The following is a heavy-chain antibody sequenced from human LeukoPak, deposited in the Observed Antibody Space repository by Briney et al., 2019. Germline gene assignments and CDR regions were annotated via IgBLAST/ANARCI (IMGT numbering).Heavy chain of an antibody. V-gene: IGHV3-23*01. J-gene: IGHJ4*02. CDR3: AKFTRTLVRGALVN. CDR2: IGGSGGST. Sequence: GSLRLSCAASGFTFSTYAMSWVRQAPGKGLEWVSAIGGSGGSTYYADSVKGRFTISRDDSKNTLYPQMNSLRAEDTAIYYCAKFTRTLVRGALVNWGQGTLVTVSS. D-gene: IGHD3-10*01. CDR1: GFTFSTYA.